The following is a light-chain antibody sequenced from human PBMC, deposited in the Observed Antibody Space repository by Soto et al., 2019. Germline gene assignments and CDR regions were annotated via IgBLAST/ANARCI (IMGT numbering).Light chain of an antibody. CDR2: LSSDGSH. Sequence: QSVLTQSPSASASLGASVKLTCTLSSGHSSYAIAWHQQQPEKGPRYLMKLSSDGSHSKGDGIPDRFAGSSSGAERYLTISSIQSEDEADYYCQTWDTGARVVFGGGTKLTVL. CDR1: SGHSSYA. V-gene: IGLV4-69*01. CDR3: QTWDTGARVV. J-gene: IGLJ2*01.